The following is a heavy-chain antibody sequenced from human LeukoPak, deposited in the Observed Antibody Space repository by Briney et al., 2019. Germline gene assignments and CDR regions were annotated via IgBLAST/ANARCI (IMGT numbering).Heavy chain of an antibody. CDR1: GFTFSSYG. CDR2: ISYDGSNK. J-gene: IGHJ4*02. V-gene: IGHV3-30*03. Sequence: GGSLRLSCAASGFTFSSYGMHWVRQAPGKGLEWVAVISYDGSNKYYVDSVKGRFTISRDNSKNTLYLQMNSLRAKDTAVYYCARGGSGYSYGKIDSWGQGILVTVSS. D-gene: IGHD5-18*01. CDR3: ARGGSGYSYGKIDS.